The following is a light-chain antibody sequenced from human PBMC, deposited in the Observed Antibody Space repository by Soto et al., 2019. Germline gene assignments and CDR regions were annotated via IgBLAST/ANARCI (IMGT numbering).Light chain of an antibody. CDR3: QQYHSTPPQWT. CDR2: WAS. Sequence: DVVMTQSPGSLAVSLGERASINCRSSRSVIFTSNNKNYLAWYQQKPGHPPKLLINWASTREQGVPERFSGSGSGTNFTLTISSLQAEDVAVYYCQQYHSTPPQWTFGQGTKVDIK. V-gene: IGKV4-1*01. J-gene: IGKJ1*01. CDR1: RSVIFTSNNKNY.